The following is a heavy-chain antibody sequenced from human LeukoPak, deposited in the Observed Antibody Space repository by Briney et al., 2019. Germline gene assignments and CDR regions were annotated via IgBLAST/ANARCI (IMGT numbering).Heavy chain of an antibody. CDR3: ARERMYSGSGSTYPYYDY. CDR2: IEPDGSEK. D-gene: IGHD3-10*01. CDR1: GFTFSSYW. Sequence: PGGSLRLSCAASGFTFSSYWVSWVRQSPGKGLEWVANIEPDGSEKYFMDSVKGRFTISRDNAKNALYLEMNSLRAEDTAEYFCARERMYSGSGSTYPYYDYWGQGTLVTVSS. J-gene: IGHJ4*02. V-gene: IGHV3-7*01.